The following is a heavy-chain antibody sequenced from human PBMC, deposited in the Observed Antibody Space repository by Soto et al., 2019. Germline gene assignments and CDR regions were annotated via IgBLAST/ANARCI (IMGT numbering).Heavy chain of an antibody. Sequence: TLSLTGAVSGGSISSGGYSWSWIRQPPGKGLEWIGYIYHSGSTYYNPSLKSRVTISVDRSKNQFSLKLSSVTVADTAVYYCARGNVVAIDYWGQGTLVTVSS. J-gene: IGHJ4*02. D-gene: IGHD2-21*01. CDR2: IYHSGST. CDR1: GGSISSGGYS. CDR3: ARGNVVAIDY. V-gene: IGHV4-30-2*01.